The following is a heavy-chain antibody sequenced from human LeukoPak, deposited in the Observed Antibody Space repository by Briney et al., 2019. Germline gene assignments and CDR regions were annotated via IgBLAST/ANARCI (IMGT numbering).Heavy chain of an antibody. J-gene: IGHJ6*03. Sequence: GCSLRLSCAVCGFTVSSNYMGWVRQAPGKGLEGVSVFYSSGSTYYADSVKGLFTISRDNSENTLFLQMNTLRAEDTDVYYCASLEKKSYYYMDVWGKGTTVTVSS. D-gene: IGHD1-1*01. CDR1: GFTVSSNY. CDR3: ASLEKKSYYYMDV. V-gene: IGHV3-53*01. CDR2: FYSSGST.